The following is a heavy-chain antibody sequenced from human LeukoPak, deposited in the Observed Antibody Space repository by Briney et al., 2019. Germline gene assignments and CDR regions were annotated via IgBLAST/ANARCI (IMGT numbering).Heavy chain of an antibody. CDR2: INPNSAGT. CDR3: ARVRPYTIFGVVIKSDFDY. Sequence: ASVKVSCKASGYTFTGYYMHWVRQAPGQGLEWMGWINPNSAGTNYAQKFQGRVTMTRDTSISTAYMELSRLRSDDTAVYYCARVRPYTIFGVVIKSDFDYWGQGTLVTVSS. V-gene: IGHV1-2*02. CDR1: GYTFTGYY. J-gene: IGHJ4*02. D-gene: IGHD3-3*01.